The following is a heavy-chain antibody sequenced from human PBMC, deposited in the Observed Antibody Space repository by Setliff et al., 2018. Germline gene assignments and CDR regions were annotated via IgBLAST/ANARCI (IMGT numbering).Heavy chain of an antibody. CDR3: ARGRIAERPEEIDY. J-gene: IGHJ4*02. V-gene: IGHV4-34*01. CDR1: GGSFSDYY. D-gene: IGHD6-6*01. CDR2: INHRGFT. Sequence: PSETLSLTCAASGGSFSDYYWTWIRQPPGKGLEWIAEINHRGFTDYKPSLKSRLTMSVDTSRNQFSLNLGSVTAADTGVYYCARGRIAERPEEIDYWGQGTPVTVSS.